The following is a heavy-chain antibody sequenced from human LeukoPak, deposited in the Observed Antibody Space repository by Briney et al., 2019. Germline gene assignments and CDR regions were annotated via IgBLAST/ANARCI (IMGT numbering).Heavy chain of an antibody. Sequence: GGSLRLSCAASGFTFSSYWMSWVRQAPGKGLEWVANIKQDGSEKYYVDSVKGRFTISRDNAENSLYLQMNSLRAEDTAVYYCARNGGSSWYVGYYYYMDVWGKGTTVTVSS. D-gene: IGHD6-13*01. CDR2: IKQDGSEK. J-gene: IGHJ6*03. CDR1: GFTFSSYW. V-gene: IGHV3-7*01. CDR3: ARNGGSSWYVGYYYYMDV.